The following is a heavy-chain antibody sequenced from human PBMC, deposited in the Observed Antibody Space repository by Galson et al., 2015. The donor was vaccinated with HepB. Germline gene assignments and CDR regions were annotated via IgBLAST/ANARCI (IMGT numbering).Heavy chain of an antibody. CDR2: INPSGGST. D-gene: IGHD3-10*01. J-gene: IGHJ6*03. CDR1: GYTFTSYY. V-gene: IGHV1-46*03. CDR3: ARDPNYYGSGSYLPDYYMDV. Sequence: SVKVSCKASGYTFTSYYMHWVRQAPGQGLEWMGIINPSGGSTSYAQKFQGRVTMTRDTSTSTVYMELSSLRSEDTAVYYCARDPNYYGSGSYLPDYYMDVWGKGTTVTVSS.